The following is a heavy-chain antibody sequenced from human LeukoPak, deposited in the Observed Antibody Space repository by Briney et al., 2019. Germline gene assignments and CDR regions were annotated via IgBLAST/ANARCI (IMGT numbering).Heavy chain of an antibody. CDR2: IKQDGSEK. V-gene: IGHV3-7*01. J-gene: IGHJ4*02. CDR3: ARSHPDWYFDY. D-gene: IGHD3-9*01. CDR1: GFTFRSYW. Sequence: GGSLRLSCAASGFTFRSYWMSWVRQAPGKGLEWVANIKQDGSEKYYVDSVKGRFTISRDNAKNSLYLQMNSLRAEDTAVYYCARSHPDWYFDYWGQGTLVTVSS.